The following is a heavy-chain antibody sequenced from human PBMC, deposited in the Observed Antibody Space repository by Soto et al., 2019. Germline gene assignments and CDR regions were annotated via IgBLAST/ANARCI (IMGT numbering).Heavy chain of an antibody. CDR1: GGSISSDY. Sequence: SETLSLTCTVSGGSISSDYWNWIRQPPGKGLEWIGYIYYRGNTNYNPSLKSRVTISVDTSKNQFSLKLSSVTAADTAVYYCARQPGYYDILTGYSTYYFDYWGQGTPVTVSS. D-gene: IGHD3-9*01. CDR3: ARQPGYYDILTGYSTYYFDY. CDR2: IYYRGNT. V-gene: IGHV4-59*08. J-gene: IGHJ4*02.